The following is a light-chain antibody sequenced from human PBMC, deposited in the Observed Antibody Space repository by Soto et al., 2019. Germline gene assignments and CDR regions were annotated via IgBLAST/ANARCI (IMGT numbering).Light chain of an antibody. CDR3: QQFGSSVT. J-gene: IGKJ5*01. CDR2: RTS. V-gene: IGKV3-20*01. Sequence: EIVLRQSPGPLSLSPGERATLSCRASQSVSSTYLAWYQQKPGQAPRLLIYRTSTRATGIPDRFSGSGSGTDFTLTISRLEPEDFAVYYCQQFGSSVTFGQGTRLE. CDR1: QSVSSTY.